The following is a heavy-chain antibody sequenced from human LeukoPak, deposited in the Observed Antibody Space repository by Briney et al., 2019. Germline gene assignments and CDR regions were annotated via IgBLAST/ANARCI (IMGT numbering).Heavy chain of an antibody. Sequence: ASVTVSCTASGYTFTSYAMHWVRQAPGQRLEWMGWINAGNGNTKYSQKFQGRVTITRDTSASTAYMELSSLRSEDTAVYYCASGGRGYSGYGLPYWGQGTLVTVSS. J-gene: IGHJ4*02. V-gene: IGHV1-3*01. D-gene: IGHD5-12*01. CDR1: GYTFTSYA. CDR3: ASGGRGYSGYGLPY. CDR2: INAGNGNT.